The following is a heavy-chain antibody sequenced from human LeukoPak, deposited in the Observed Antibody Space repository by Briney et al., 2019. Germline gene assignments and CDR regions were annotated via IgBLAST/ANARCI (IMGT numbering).Heavy chain of an antibody. Sequence: GGSLRLSCVASGFTFSNYWMTWVRQAPGKGLEWVANINRDGSERYYVDSVKGRFTISRDDAKSSLYLQMNSLRAEDTAVYYCARRNAMDVWGQGTTVIVFS. CDR1: GFTFSNYW. V-gene: IGHV3-7*03. CDR3: ARRNAMDV. CDR2: INRDGSER. J-gene: IGHJ6*02.